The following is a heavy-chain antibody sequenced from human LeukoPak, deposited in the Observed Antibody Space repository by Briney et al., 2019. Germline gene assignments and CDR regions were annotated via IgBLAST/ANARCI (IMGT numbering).Heavy chain of an antibody. CDR2: MNPNSGNT. V-gene: IGHV1-8*01. Sequence: ASVKVSCKASGYTYTGYDINWVRQATGQGLVWMGWMNPNSGNTGYAQKFQGRVTMTRNTSISTAYMELSSLRSEDTAVYHCARGLRWYNSGIGYWGQGTLVTVSS. CDR1: GYTYTGYD. D-gene: IGHD3-10*01. CDR3: ARGLRWYNSGIGY. J-gene: IGHJ4*02.